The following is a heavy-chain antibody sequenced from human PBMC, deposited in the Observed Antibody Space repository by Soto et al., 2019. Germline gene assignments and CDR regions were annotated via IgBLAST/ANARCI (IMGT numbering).Heavy chain of an antibody. J-gene: IGHJ4*02. D-gene: IGHD4-17*01. CDR1: GGTFSSYA. V-gene: IGHV1-69*01. CDR3: ARDLGIRDYGDARANDY. CDR2: IIPIFGTA. Sequence: QVQLVQSGAEVKKPGSSVKVSCKASGGTFSSYAISWVRQAPGQGLEWMGGIIPIFGTANYAQKFQGRVTITADESTSTAYMELSSLRSEDTAVYYCARDLGIRDYGDARANDYWGQGTLVTVSS.